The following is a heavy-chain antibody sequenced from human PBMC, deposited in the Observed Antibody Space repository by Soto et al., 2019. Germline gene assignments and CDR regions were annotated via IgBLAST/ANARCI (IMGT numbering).Heavy chain of an antibody. CDR1: GYTFTDYG. D-gene: IGHD6-19*01. CDR2: ISAYNGDS. V-gene: IGHV1-18*04. Sequence: QVQLVQSGAEVKKPGASVKVSCKASGYTFTDYGISWVRQAPGQGPEWMGWISAYNGDSNYAQNLQGRVSMTTETSTSTAYMELRSLESDDTAVYYCARDEPYSSGWYYFEYWGQGTLVTVSS. J-gene: IGHJ4*02. CDR3: ARDEPYSSGWYYFEY.